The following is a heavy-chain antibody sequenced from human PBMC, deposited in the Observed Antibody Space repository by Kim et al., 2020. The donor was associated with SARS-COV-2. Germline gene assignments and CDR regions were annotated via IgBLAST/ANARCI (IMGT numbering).Heavy chain of an antibody. V-gene: IGHV3-7*01. D-gene: IGHD3-10*02. J-gene: IGHJ4*02. CDR2: GSER. Sequence: GSERCYVDSMKGRYTISRDNAKNARYLQMNSLRVEDTAVYYCARSVFGDNYWGQGTLVSVSS. CDR3: ARSVFGDNY.